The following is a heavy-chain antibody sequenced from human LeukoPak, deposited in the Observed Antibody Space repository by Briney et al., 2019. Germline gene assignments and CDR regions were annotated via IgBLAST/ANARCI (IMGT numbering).Heavy chain of an antibody. CDR2: MNSDGGQK. CDR1: GFTFSSPW. J-gene: IGHJ4*02. D-gene: IGHD5-24*01. V-gene: IGHV3-7*01. CDR3: ARNYAYNHFDY. Sequence: GGSLRLSCAVSGFTFSSPWMTWVRQAPGKGLEWVATMNSDGGQKSYVDSVKGRFTISRDNAKNSLYLQMNSLRAEDTAVYYCARNYAYNHFDYWGQGTLVTVSS.